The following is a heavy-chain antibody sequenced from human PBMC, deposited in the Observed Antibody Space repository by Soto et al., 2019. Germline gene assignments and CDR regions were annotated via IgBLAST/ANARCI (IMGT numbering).Heavy chain of an antibody. CDR3: ARSPHIQLWSYPSDY. Sequence: SETLSLTCTVSGGSISSGGYYWSWIRQHPGKGLEWIGYIYYSGSTYYNPSLKSRVTISVDTSKNQFSLKLSSVTAADTAVYYCARSPHIQLWSYPSDYWGQGTLVTVSS. V-gene: IGHV4-31*03. CDR2: IYYSGST. D-gene: IGHD5-18*01. CDR1: GGSISSGGYY. J-gene: IGHJ4*02.